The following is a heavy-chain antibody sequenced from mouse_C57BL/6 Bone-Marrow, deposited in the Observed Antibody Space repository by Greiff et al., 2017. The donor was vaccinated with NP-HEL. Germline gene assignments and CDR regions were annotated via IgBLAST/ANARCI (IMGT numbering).Heavy chain of an antibody. Sequence: QVQLQQPGAELVKPGASVKLSCKASGYTFTSYWMHWVKLRPGRGLEWIGRIDPNSGGTKYNEKFKSKATLTVDKPSSTAYMQLSSLTSEDSAVYYCARRGYGSSYVGRAMDYWGQGTSVTVSS. D-gene: IGHD1-1*01. V-gene: IGHV1-72*01. CDR3: ARRGYGSSYVGRAMDY. J-gene: IGHJ4*01. CDR1: GYTFTSYW. CDR2: IDPNSGGT.